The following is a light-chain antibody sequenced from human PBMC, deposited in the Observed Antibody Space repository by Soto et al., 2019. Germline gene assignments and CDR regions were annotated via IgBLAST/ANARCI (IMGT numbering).Light chain of an antibody. CDR2: EVT. CDR1: SSDVGGYDY. J-gene: IGLJ2*01. V-gene: IGLV2-8*01. Sequence: QSALTQPPSASGSPGQPVTISCTGTSSDVGGYDYVSWYQQHSGKAPKLVIYEVTNRHSGVPDRFSGSKSGNTASLTVSGPQAEDEADYYCSSYAGISNLIFGAETKLTVL. CDR3: SSYAGISNLI.